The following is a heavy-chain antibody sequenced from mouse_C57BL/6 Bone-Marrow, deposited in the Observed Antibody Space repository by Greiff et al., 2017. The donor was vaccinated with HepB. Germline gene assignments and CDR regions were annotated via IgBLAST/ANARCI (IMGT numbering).Heavy chain of an antibody. V-gene: IGHV1-76*01. CDR3: ARAVVAPFDY. CDR1: GYTFTDYY. CDR2: IYPGSGNT. Sequence: VQLQESGAELVRPGASVKLSCKASGYTFTDYYINWVKQRPGQGLEWIARIYPGSGNTYYNEKFKGKATLTAEKSSSTAYMQLSSLTSEDSAVYFCARAVVAPFDYWGQGTTLTVSS. J-gene: IGHJ2*01. D-gene: IGHD1-1*01.